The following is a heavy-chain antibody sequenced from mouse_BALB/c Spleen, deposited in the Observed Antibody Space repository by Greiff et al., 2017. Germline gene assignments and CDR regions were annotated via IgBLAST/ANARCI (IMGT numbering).Heavy chain of an antibody. CDR1: GYTFTSYW. J-gene: IGHJ2*01. CDR2: IDPSDSET. Sequence: QVQLQQPGAELVKPGAPVKLSCKASGYTFTSYWMNWVKQRPGRGLEWIGRIDPSDSETHYNQKFKDKATLTVDKPSSTAYIQLSSLTSEDSAVYYCAILLFDYWGQGTTLTVSS. V-gene: IGHV1-74*01. D-gene: IGHD1-1*01. CDR3: AILLFDY.